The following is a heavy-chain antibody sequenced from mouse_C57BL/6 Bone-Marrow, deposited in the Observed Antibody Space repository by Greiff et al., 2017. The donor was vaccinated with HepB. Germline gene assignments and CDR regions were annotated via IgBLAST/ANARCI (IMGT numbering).Heavy chain of an antibody. V-gene: IGHV1-82*01. CDR3: ARRGVYYDYIYAMDY. J-gene: IGHJ4*01. CDR1: GYAFSSSW. Sequence: QVQLQQSGPELVKPGASVKISCKASGYAFSSSWMNWVKQRPGKGLEWIGRIYPGDGDTNYNGKFKGKATLTADKSSSTAYMQLSSLTSEESAVYFCARRGVYYDYIYAMDYWGQGTSVTVSS. CDR2: IYPGDGDT. D-gene: IGHD2-4*01.